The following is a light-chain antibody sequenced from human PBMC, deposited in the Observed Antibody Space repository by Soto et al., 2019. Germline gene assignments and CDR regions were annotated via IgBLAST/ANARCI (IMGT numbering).Light chain of an antibody. CDR2: GAS. CDR1: QSVRNNY. CDR3: QQYGASPYT. J-gene: IGKJ2*01. Sequence: EILLTQSPGTLSLSPGERATLSCRASQSVRNNYLAWYEQKPGQAPRLLIHGASGRATGIPDRFSGSGSGTAFTLTINRLEPEDFAVYFCQQYGASPYTFGQGTKLEI. V-gene: IGKV3-20*01.